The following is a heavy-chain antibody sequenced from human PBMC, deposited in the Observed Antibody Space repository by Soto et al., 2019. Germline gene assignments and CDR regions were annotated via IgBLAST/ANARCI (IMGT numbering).Heavy chain of an antibody. CDR2: IYYSGST. CDR3: ARDGITGTTNYFDY. J-gene: IGHJ4*02. D-gene: IGHD1-7*01. V-gene: IGHV4-31*03. Sequence: SETLSLTCTVSGGSISSGGYYWSWIRQHPGKGLEWIGYIYYSGSTYYNPSLKSRVTISVDTSKNQFSLKLSSVTAADTAVYYCARDGITGTTNYFDYWGQGTLVTVSS. CDR1: GGSISSGGYY.